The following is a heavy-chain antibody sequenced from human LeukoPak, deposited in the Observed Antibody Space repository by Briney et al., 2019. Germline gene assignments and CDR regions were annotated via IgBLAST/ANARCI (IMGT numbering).Heavy chain of an antibody. D-gene: IGHD3-22*01. CDR1: GYTFTSYG. V-gene: IGHV1-18*01. CDR3: ARIGAGVSGDSSGYFDY. Sequence: ASVNVSCKASGYTFTSYGISWVRQAPGQGLEWMGWISAYNGNTNYAQKLQGRVTMTTDTSTSTAYMELRSLRSDDTAVYYCARIGAGVSGDSSGYFDYWGQGTLVTVSS. J-gene: IGHJ4*02. CDR2: ISAYNGNT.